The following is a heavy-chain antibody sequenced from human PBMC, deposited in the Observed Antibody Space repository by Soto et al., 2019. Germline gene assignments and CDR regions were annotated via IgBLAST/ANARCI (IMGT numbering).Heavy chain of an antibody. J-gene: IGHJ4*02. CDR1: GYSFTSYW. CDR3: ARPTYYYDSSGPPAY. CDR2: IKQDGSEK. D-gene: IGHD3-22*01. Sequence: GESLKISCKGSGYSFTSYWISWVRQAPGKGLEWVANIKQDGSEKYYVDSVKGRFTISRDNAKNSLYLQMNSLRAEDTAVYYCARPTYYYDSSGPPAYWGQGTLVTVSS. V-gene: IGHV3-7*02.